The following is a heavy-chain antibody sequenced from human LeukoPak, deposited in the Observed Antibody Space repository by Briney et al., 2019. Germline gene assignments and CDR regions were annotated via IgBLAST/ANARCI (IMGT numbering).Heavy chain of an antibody. J-gene: IGHJ3*02. CDR2: ISYDGSNK. V-gene: IGHV3-30-3*01. Sequence: GRSLRLSCAASGFTFSSYAIHWVRQAPGKGLEWVAVISYDGSNKYYADSVKGRFTISRDNSKNTLYLQMNSLRAEDTAVYYCARGRSITILRGVAISDGFDIWGQGTKVTVS. CDR3: ARGRSITILRGVAISDGFDI. CDR1: GFTFSSYA. D-gene: IGHD3-10*01.